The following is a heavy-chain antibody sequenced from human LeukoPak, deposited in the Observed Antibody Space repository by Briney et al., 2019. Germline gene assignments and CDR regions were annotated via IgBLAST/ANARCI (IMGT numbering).Heavy chain of an antibody. Sequence: SETLSLTCAVSGGSISSGVCSWSWIRQPPGKGLEWIGYIYHSGSTYYNPSLKSRVTISVDRSKNQFSLKLSSVTAADTAVYYCARGDCSSTSCRPALNWFDPWGQGTLVTVSS. D-gene: IGHD2-2*01. CDR3: ARGDCSSTSCRPALNWFDP. J-gene: IGHJ5*02. V-gene: IGHV4-30-2*01. CDR1: GGSISSGVCS. CDR2: IYHSGST.